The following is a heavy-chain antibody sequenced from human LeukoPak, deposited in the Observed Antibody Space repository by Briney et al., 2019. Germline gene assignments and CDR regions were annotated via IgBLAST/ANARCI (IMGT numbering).Heavy chain of an antibody. CDR1: GFTFSSYG. CDR2: ISGSGGST. V-gene: IGHV3-23*01. J-gene: IGHJ6*03. Sequence: GGSLRLSCAASGFTFSSYGMSWVRQAPGKGLEWVSAISGSGGSTYYADSAKGRFTISRDNSKNTLYLQMNSLRVEDTAVYYCAKEGAPDIVVVPAAMPVYDYVWGSYRYPRHYYYYYYMDVWGKGTTVTISS. D-gene: IGHD2-2*01. CDR3: AKEGAPDIVVVPAAMPVYDYVWGSYRYPRHYYYYYYMDV.